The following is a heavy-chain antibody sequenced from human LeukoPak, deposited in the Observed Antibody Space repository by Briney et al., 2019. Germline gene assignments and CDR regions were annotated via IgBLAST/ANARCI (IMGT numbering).Heavy chain of an antibody. J-gene: IGHJ4*02. Sequence: GGSLRLSCAASGFTFDDYGMSWVRQAPGKGLEWVSGINWNAVRVGYADPVKGRFTISRDNAKNSLYLQMNSLRAEDTAFYYCARLRNYDSSGYYFEIDYWGQGTLVTVSS. CDR3: ARLRNYDSSGYYFEIDY. CDR2: INWNAVRV. D-gene: IGHD3-22*01. V-gene: IGHV3-20*04. CDR1: GFTFDDYG.